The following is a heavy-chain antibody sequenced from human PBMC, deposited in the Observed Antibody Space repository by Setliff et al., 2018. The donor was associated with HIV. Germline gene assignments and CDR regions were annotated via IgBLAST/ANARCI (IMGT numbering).Heavy chain of an antibody. J-gene: IGHJ6*03. D-gene: IGHD2-8*02. Sequence: GASVKVSCKASGYSFSDYYIHWVRQAPGHGFQWMGWISPKYGGTNYAQNFQGRVTMTTDTSTSTAYMELRSLRSDDTAVYYCARIRGTWSGYYYYYLDVWGKGTTVTVSS. CDR2: ISPKYGGT. CDR1: GYSFSDYY. CDR3: ARIRGTWSGYYYYYLDV. V-gene: IGHV1-2*02.